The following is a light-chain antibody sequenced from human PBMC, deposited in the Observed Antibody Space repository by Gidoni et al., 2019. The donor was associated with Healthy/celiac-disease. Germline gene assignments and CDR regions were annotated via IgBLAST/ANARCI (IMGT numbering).Light chain of an antibody. Sequence: DIQITPSPSSLSASVGDRVTITCRASQSISSYLNWYQQKPGKAPKLLIYAASSLQSGGPSRFSGSGSGTDFTLTISSLQPEDFATYYCQQSYSTPRTFGQGTKVEIK. J-gene: IGKJ1*01. CDR2: AAS. V-gene: IGKV1-39*01. CDR3: QQSYSTPRT. CDR1: QSISSY.